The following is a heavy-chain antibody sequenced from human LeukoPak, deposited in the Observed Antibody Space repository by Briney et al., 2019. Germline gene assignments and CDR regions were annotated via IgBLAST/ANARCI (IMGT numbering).Heavy chain of an antibody. V-gene: IGHV1-18*01. D-gene: IGHD3-22*01. Sequence: ASVKVSCKASGYTFTSYGITWVRQAPGQGLEWMGWISAYNGDTYNTQQLQGRITMTTDTSTSTAYMELRSLRPDDTAVYFCARDRSEFLVVVPDAFDIWGQGTMVTDSS. CDR1: GYTFTSYG. CDR3: ARDRSEFLVVVPDAFDI. J-gene: IGHJ3*02. CDR2: ISAYNGDT.